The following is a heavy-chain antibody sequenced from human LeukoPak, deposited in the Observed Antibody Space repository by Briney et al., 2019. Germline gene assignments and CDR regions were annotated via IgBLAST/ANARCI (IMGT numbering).Heavy chain of an antibody. CDR1: GFTFSSYW. Sequence: GGSLRLSCAASGFTFSSYWMHWVRHLPGKGLAWVSRISSDGSTTNYAASVKGRFTISRDNAKNTLYLQMNSLRAYDTAVYYCARGGSGIDYWGQGTLVTVSS. CDR2: ISSDGSTT. J-gene: IGHJ4*02. CDR3: ARGGSGIDY. D-gene: IGHD2-15*01. V-gene: IGHV3-74*01.